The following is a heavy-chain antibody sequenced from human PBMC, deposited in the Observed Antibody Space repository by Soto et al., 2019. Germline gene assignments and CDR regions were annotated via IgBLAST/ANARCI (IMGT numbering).Heavy chain of an antibody. J-gene: IGHJ4*02. Sequence: PGGSLRLSCAASGFTYSSYAMSWVRLAPGKGLEWVSGISGSDGSTYYADSVKGRFSISRDNSKNTLYLQMNSLRAEDTAIYYCAKVVVGATTSGTFDYWGQGTLVTVSS. CDR2: ISGSDGST. CDR1: GFTYSSYA. CDR3: AKVVVGATTSGTFDY. D-gene: IGHD1-26*01. V-gene: IGHV3-23*01.